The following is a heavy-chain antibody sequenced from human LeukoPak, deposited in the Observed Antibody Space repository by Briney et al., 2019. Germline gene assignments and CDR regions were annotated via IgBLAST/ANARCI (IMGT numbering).Heavy chain of an antibody. V-gene: IGHV1-46*01. D-gene: IGHD5-18*01. CDR2: INPSDGST. CDR3: ARDLMGGYSYGSPLYYFDY. J-gene: IGHJ4*02. CDR1: GYTFTSYY. Sequence: ASVKVSCKASGYTFTSYYMHWVRQAPGQGLEGMGMINPSDGSTSYAQKSQGRVTMTRDTSTSTVYMELSSLRSEDTAVYYCARDLMGGYSYGSPLYYFDYWGQGTLVTVSS.